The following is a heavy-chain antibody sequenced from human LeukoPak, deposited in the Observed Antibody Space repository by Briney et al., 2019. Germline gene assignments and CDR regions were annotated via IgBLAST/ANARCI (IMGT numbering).Heavy chain of an antibody. CDR2: IYYSGST. V-gene: IGHV4-30-4*01. D-gene: IGHD4-17*01. Sequence: PSETLSLTCTVSGGSISSGDYYWSWIRQPPGKGLEWIGYIYYSGSTYYNPSLKSRVTISVDTSKNQFSLKLSSVTAADTAVYYCARAVTTGLDYFDYWGQETLVTVSS. CDR1: GGSISSGDYY. CDR3: ARAVTTGLDYFDY. J-gene: IGHJ4*02.